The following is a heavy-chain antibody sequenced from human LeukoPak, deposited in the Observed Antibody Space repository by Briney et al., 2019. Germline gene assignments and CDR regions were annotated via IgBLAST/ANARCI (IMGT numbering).Heavy chain of an antibody. CDR1: GFTFSSNY. CDR2: IYSGGST. D-gene: IGHD4-23*01. CDR3: AKHKLRWTTNIDY. Sequence: GGSLRLSCAASGFTFSSNYMSWVRQAPGKGLEWVSVIYSGGSTYYADSVKGRFTISRDNSKNTLYLQLNSLRAEDTALYYCAKHKLRWTTNIDYWGQGTLVTVSS. J-gene: IGHJ4*02. V-gene: IGHV3-53*01.